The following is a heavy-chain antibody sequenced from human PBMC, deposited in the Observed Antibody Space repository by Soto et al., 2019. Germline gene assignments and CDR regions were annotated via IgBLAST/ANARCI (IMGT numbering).Heavy chain of an antibody. CDR1: GFTFSSYE. D-gene: IGHD3-9*01. V-gene: IGHV3-48*03. CDR3: ARVVRTIIDY. Sequence: GGSLRLSXAASGFTFSSYEMNWVRQAPGKGLEWVSYISSSGSTIYYADSVKGRFTISRDNAKNSLYLQMNSLRAEDTAVYYCARVVRTIIDYWGQGTLVTVSS. J-gene: IGHJ4*02. CDR2: ISSSGSTI.